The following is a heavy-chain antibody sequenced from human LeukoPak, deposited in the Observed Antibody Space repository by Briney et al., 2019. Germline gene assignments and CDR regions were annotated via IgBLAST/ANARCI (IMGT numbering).Heavy chain of an antibody. J-gene: IGHJ4*02. D-gene: IGHD6-13*01. CDR1: GFTFSSYA. CDR2: ISGSGGST. Sequence: GGSLRLSCAASGFTFSSYAMSWVRQAPGKGLEWVSAISGSGGSTYYADSVKGRFTISRDNSKNTLYLQMNSLRAEDTAVYYCAEDIRKAAAGTDGQDYWGQGTLVTVSS. V-gene: IGHV3-23*01. CDR3: AEDIRKAAAGTDGQDY.